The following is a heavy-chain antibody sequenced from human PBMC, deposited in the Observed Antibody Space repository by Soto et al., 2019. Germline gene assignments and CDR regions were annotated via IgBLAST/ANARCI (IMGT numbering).Heavy chain of an antibody. Sequence: SVKVSCKASGYTFTSDYMHWVRQAPGQGLEWMGRIIPILGIANYAQKFQGRVTITADKSTSTAYMELSSLRSEDTAVYYCARDSAGGGYDYRFDYWGQGTLVAVSS. J-gene: IGHJ4*02. D-gene: IGHD5-12*01. CDR3: ARDSAGGGYDYRFDY. V-gene: IGHV1-69*04. CDR2: IIPILGIA. CDR1: GYTFTSDY.